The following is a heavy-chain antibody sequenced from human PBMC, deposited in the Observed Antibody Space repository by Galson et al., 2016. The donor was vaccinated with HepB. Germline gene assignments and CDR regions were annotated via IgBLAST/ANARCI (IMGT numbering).Heavy chain of an antibody. CDR1: GFTFRSYG. D-gene: IGHD5-24*01. CDR3: AKEMAEVGKPFFDY. V-gene: IGHV3-33*06. Sequence: SLRLSCAASGFTFRSYGMHWVRQVPGKGLEWVAVTWYDGSHKFYVDSVKGRFTISRDNSKNTLYLQMNSLRAEDTAIYYCAKEMAEVGKPFFDYWGPGTQIIVSS. CDR2: TWYDGSHK. J-gene: IGHJ4*02.